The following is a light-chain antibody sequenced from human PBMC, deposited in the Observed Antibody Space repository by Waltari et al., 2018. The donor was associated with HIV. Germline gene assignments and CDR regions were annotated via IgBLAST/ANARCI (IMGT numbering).Light chain of an antibody. CDR1: ALPKRY. CDR2: EDN. Sequence: SYELTQPPSVSVSPGQTARITCSGDALPKRYTSWYQQKSGQAPVLVIHEDNKRTSGIPERFSGSSSGTMATLTINGAQVGDEADYYCYSTDSSDNYGVFGGGTKLTVL. V-gene: IGLV3-10*01. CDR3: YSTDSSDNYGV. J-gene: IGLJ3*02.